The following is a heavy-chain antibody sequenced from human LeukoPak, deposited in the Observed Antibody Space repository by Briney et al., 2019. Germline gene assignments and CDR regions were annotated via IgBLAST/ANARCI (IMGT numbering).Heavy chain of an antibody. CDR1: GGSFSGYH. CDR3: AKSLYGSGSYYNWFDP. Sequence: ETLSLTCVVYGGSFSGYHWSWIRQSPEKGLEWIGEINHRGSTNYNPSLKRRVTMSLDTSKNQFSLKLSSVTAADTAVYYCAKSLYGSGSYYNWFDPWGQGTLVTVSS. D-gene: IGHD3-10*01. J-gene: IGHJ5*02. V-gene: IGHV4-34*01. CDR2: INHRGST.